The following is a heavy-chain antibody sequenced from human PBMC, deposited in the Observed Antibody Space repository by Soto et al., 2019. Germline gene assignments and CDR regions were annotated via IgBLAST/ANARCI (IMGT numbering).Heavy chain of an antibody. V-gene: IGHV1-18*01. CDR1: GYTFTIYG. Sequence: QVQLVQSGGEVKKPGASVKVSCKASGYTFTIYGINWVRQAPGQGLEWMGWISPDNGNTNYAQKLQGRVTMTTDTXXSTAYMELRSLRSDDTAVYYCARALGYSGYAGMDVWGQGTTVPVSS. CDR3: ARALGYSGYAGMDV. J-gene: IGHJ6*02. CDR2: ISPDNGNT. D-gene: IGHD5-12*01.